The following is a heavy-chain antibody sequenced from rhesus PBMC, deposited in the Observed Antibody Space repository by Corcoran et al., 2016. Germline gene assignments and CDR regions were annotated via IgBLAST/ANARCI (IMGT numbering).Heavy chain of an antibody. J-gene: IGHJ4*01. CDR3: AREYCTGSGCYTYFDY. V-gene: IGHV4-80*01. CDR1: GASISSNW. D-gene: IGHD2-21*01. CDR2: INGNSGST. Sequence: QVQLQESGPGLVKPSETLSLTCTVSGASISSNWWSWIRQPPGKGLEWIGEINGNSGSTTSPPSLKSRVTISKGASKNQFSLKLSSVTAADTAVYYCAREYCTGSGCYTYFDYWGQGVLVTVSS.